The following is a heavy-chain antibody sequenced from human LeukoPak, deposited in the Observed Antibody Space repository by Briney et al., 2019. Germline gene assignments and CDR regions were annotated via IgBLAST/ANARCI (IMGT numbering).Heavy chain of an antibody. CDR2: ISYDGSNK. Sequence: GGSLRLSCAASGFTFSSYAMHWARQAPGKGLEWVAVISYDGSNKYYADSVKGRFTISRDNSKNTLYLQMNSLRAEDTAVYYCAAPLWFGESSFDYWGQGTLVTVSS. CDR1: GFTFSSYA. D-gene: IGHD3-10*01. V-gene: IGHV3-30-3*01. J-gene: IGHJ4*02. CDR3: AAPLWFGESSFDY.